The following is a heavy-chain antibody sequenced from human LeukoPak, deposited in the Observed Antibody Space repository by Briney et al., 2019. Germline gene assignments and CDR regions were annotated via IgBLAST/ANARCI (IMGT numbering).Heavy chain of an antibody. CDR2: ISYDGSNK. V-gene: IGHV3-30-3*01. J-gene: IGHJ4*02. D-gene: IGHD5-24*01. Sequence: GGSLRLSCAASGFTFSSYAMHWVRQAPGKGLEWVAVISYDGSNKYYADPVKGRFTISRDNSKNTLYLQMNSLRAEDTAVYYCARDRRDGYTLPDYWGQGTLVTVSS. CDR3: ARDRRDGYTLPDY. CDR1: GFTFSSYA.